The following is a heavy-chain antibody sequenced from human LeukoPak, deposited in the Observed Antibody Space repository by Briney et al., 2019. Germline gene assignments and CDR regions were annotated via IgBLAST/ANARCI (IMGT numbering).Heavy chain of an antibody. J-gene: IGHJ4*02. CDR1: GYTITDYY. CDR2: INPNSGGT. Sequence: ASVKVSCKASGYTITDYYIHWVRQAPGQGLEWMGWINPNSGGTNYAQKFQGRVTMTSDTSISTAYMELSRLRSDDTALYYCTRGSYYDSSAYSGVRLFDYWGQGTLVTVSS. V-gene: IGHV1-2*02. CDR3: TRGSYYDSSAYSGVRLFDY. D-gene: IGHD3-22*01.